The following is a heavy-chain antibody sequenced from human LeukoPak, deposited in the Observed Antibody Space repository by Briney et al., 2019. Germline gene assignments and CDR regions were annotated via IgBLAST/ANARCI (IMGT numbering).Heavy chain of an antibody. CDR1: GFTFSSYA. Sequence: PGGALRLSCAASGFTFSSYAMSWVRQAPGKGLEWVSAISGSGGSTYYADSVKGGVTISRDNAKKTLYLQMNRLRDEETAVYYCAKGATSDYWGQGTLVTVSS. CDR2: ISGSGGST. D-gene: IGHD1-1*01. CDR3: AKGATSDY. V-gene: IGHV3-23*01. J-gene: IGHJ4*02.